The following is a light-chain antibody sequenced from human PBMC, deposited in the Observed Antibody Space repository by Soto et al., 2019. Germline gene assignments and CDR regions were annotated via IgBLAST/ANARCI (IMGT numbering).Light chain of an antibody. Sequence: DIQMTQSPSTLSGSVGDRVTITCRASQTISSWLAWYQQKPGKAPKLLIYKASTLKSGVPSRFSGSGSGTEFTLTISSLQPYDFATYYCQHYNSYSEAFGQGTNVDLK. CDR3: QHYNSYSEA. CDR2: KAS. CDR1: QTISSW. V-gene: IGKV1-5*03. J-gene: IGKJ1*01.